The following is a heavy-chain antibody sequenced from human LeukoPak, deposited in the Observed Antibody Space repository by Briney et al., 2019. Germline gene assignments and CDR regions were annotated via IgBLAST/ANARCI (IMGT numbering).Heavy chain of an antibody. J-gene: IGHJ5*02. V-gene: IGHV3-30*04. CDR3: ARETTYSFDP. D-gene: IGHD4-17*01. CDR1: GFTFSSYA. Sequence: PGGSLRLSCAASGFTFSSYAMHWVRQAPGKGLEWVAVISYDGSNKYYADSVKGRFTISRDNSKNTLYLQMNSLRAEGTAVYYCARETTYSFDPWGQGTLVTVSS. CDR2: ISYDGSNK.